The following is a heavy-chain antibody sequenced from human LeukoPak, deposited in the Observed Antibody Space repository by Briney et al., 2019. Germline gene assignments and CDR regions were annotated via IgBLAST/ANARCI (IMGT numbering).Heavy chain of an antibody. CDR3: ARDLEYSYAPI. CDR2: ISSSSSYI. J-gene: IGHJ4*02. V-gene: IGHV3-21*01. CDR1: GFTFSSYS. D-gene: IGHD5-18*01. Sequence: GGSLRLSCAASGFTFSSYSMNWVRQAPGKGLEWVSSISSSSSYIYYADSVKDRFAISRDNAKNSLYLQMNSLRAEDMAVYYCARDLEYSYAPIWGQGTLVTVSS.